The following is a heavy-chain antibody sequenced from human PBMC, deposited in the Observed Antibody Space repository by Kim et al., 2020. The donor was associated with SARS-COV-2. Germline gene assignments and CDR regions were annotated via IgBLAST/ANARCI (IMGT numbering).Heavy chain of an antibody. CDR2: IYTSGST. CDR1: GGSISSYY. D-gene: IGHD3-9*01. CDR3: ARDSQGDYDILTGYPYSAFDI. Sequence: SETLSLTCTVSGGSISSYYWSWIRQPAAKGLEWIGRIYTSGSTNYNPSLKSRVTMSVDTSKNQFSLKLSSVTAADTAVYYCARDSQGDYDILTGYPYSAFDIGGQGTMVTVSS. J-gene: IGHJ3*02. V-gene: IGHV4-4*07.